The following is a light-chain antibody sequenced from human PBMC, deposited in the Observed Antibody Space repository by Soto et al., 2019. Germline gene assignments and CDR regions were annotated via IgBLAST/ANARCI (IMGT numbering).Light chain of an antibody. Sequence: EIVLTQSPGTLSLSPGERATLSCRTSQSVSTNYLAWYQQKPGQAPRLLIYGASSRATGIPDRFSGSGSGTDFILTISRLEPEDFAVYFWQQYGSSPLTFGGGTKVEIK. CDR3: QQYGSSPLT. CDR1: QSVSTNY. J-gene: IGKJ4*01. CDR2: GAS. V-gene: IGKV3-20*01.